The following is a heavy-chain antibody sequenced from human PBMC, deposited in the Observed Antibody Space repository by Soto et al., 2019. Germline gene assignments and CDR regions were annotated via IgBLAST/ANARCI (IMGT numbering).Heavy chain of an antibody. D-gene: IGHD5-18*01. CDR3: ARDFLDSPEYSYGHSWYDP. CDR1: GGSISSYY. J-gene: IGHJ5*02. V-gene: IGHV4-59*01. Sequence: SETLSLTCTVSGGSISSYYWSWIRQPPGKGLEWIGYIYYSGSTNYNPSLKSRVTISVDTSKNQFSLKLSSVTAADTAVYYCARDFLDSPEYSYGHSWYDPWGQGTLVTVSS. CDR2: IYYSGST.